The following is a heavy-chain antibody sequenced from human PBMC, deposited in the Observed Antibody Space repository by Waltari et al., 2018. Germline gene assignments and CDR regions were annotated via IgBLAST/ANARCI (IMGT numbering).Heavy chain of an antibody. CDR2: ISWDGGST. CDR3: AKSIAAAGFDFDY. V-gene: IGHV3-43D*03. CDR1: GVSIDDYA. J-gene: IGHJ4*02. Sequence: EGKLVESGGVVVQPGGSLRSTCAAAGVSIDDYAMHWVGQAPGKGLEWVSLISWDGGSTYYADSVKGRFTISRDNSKNSLYLQMNSLRAEDTALYYCAKSIAAAGFDFDYWGQGTLVTVSS. D-gene: IGHD6-13*01.